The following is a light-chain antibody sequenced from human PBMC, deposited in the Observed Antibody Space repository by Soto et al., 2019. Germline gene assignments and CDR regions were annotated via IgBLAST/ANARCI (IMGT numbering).Light chain of an antibody. CDR1: QGISSY. Sequence: DIPLTQSPSFLSASVGDRVTITCRASQGISSYLAWYQQKPGKAPKLLIYAASTLQSGVPSRFSGSGSGTEFTLPISSLQPEDFATYYCQQLNSYPPFGPGTKVDIK. J-gene: IGKJ3*01. CDR2: AAS. CDR3: QQLNSYPP. V-gene: IGKV1-9*01.